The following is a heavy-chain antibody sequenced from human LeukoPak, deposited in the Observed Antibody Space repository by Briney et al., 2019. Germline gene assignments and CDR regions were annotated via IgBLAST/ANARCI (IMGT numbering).Heavy chain of an antibody. CDR1: GFTFSSYT. CDR3: ARDRGAAMVGFDP. D-gene: IGHD5-18*01. CDR2: ISTSSTNI. Sequence: GGSLRLSCAASGFTFSSYTMNWVRQAPGKGLEWVSYISTSSTNIYYADSVKGRFTISRDNAKNSLFLQMNSLRAEDTAVYYCARDRGAAMVGFDPWGQGTLVTVSS. V-gene: IGHV3-48*01. J-gene: IGHJ5*02.